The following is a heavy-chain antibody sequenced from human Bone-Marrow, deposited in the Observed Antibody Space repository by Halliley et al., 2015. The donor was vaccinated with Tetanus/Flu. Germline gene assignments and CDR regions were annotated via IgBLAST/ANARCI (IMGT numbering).Heavy chain of an antibody. J-gene: IGHJ5*02. V-gene: IGHV4-59*01. D-gene: IGHD2-2*01. CDR2: FSSGRT. Sequence: FSSGRTHYNPSLKSRVTISVDTSMNQFSLRLSSVTAADTAVYYCAKVDTEHIVAVPAAVGFDPWGQGTLVTVSS. CDR3: AKVDTEHIVAVPAAVGFDP.